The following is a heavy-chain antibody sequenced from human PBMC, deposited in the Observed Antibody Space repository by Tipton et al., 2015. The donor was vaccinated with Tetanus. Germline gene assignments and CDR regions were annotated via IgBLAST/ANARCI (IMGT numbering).Heavy chain of an antibody. V-gene: IGHV4-39*07. J-gene: IGHJ6*02. Sequence: TLSLTCTVSGGSISSSSYYWGWIRQPPGKGLEWIGSIYYSGSTNYNPSLKSRVTISVDTSKNQFSLKLSSVTAADTAVYYCARGYHSSGYYLNGMDVWGQGTTVTVSS. CDR3: ARGYHSSGYYLNGMDV. D-gene: IGHD3-22*01. CDR1: GGSISSSSYY. CDR2: IYYSGST.